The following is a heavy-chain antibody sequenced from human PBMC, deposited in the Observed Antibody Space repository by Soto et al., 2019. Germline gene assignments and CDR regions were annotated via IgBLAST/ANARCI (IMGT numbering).Heavy chain of an antibody. CDR3: SRVQGYYYYGMEV. Sequence: EVQLVESGGGLVKPGESLRLSCAASGFTFSRAWMSWVRQSPGKGLEWVGRIKTKSDGGTTDYDASVKGRFTISRDDSEKKVYLQMDSEETDDTAVYYCSRVQGYYYYGMEVLGQGTTGTGSS. CDR2: IKTKSDGGTT. V-gene: IGHV3-15*01. D-gene: IGHD1-1*01. CDR1: GFTFSRAW. J-gene: IGHJ6*02.